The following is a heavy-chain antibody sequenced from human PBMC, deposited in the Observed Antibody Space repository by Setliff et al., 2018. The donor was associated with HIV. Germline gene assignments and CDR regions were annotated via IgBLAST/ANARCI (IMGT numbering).Heavy chain of an antibody. CDR1: GGSFSDYY. V-gene: IGHV4-34*01. J-gene: IGHJ5*01. CDR2: INHGGST. D-gene: IGHD3-22*01. CDR3: ARAGNDYYDSNGYYYVVDWFDS. Sequence: SETLSLTCAVYGGSFSDYYWSWIRQSPGRGLEWIGEINHGGSTIYNPSLKSRVTISIDTSKNQFSLNLTSVTAADTAVYYCARAGNDYYDSNGYYYVVDWFDSWGQGTLVTVSS.